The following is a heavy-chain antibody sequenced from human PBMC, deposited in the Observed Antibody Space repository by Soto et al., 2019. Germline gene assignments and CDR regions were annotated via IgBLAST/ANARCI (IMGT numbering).Heavy chain of an antibody. CDR2: ISGSGSST. D-gene: IGHD3-3*01. CDR3: AREERPPYGITIFGVVIPDPNYYYYGMDV. Sequence: EVQLLESGGHLVQPGGSLRLSCAASGFTFSSYAMNWVRQAPGKGLEWVSAISGSGSSTYYADSVKGRFTISRDNSKNTLYLQMNSLRAEDTAVYYCAREERPPYGITIFGVVIPDPNYYYYGMDVWGQGTTVTVSS. J-gene: IGHJ6*02. V-gene: IGHV3-23*01. CDR1: GFTFSSYA.